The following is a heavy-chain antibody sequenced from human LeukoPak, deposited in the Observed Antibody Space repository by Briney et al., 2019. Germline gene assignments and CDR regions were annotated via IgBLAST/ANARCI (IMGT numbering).Heavy chain of an antibody. Sequence: ASVKVSCKASGYTFTSYDINWVRQATGQGLEWMGWMNPNSGNTGYAQKFQGRVTMTRNTSISTAYMELSSLRADDTAVYYCAKGEDYGDYVPRVDWGQGTLVTVSS. CDR2: MNPNSGNT. CDR1: GYTFTSYD. J-gene: IGHJ4*02. D-gene: IGHD4-17*01. CDR3: AKGEDYGDYVPRVD. V-gene: IGHV1-8*01.